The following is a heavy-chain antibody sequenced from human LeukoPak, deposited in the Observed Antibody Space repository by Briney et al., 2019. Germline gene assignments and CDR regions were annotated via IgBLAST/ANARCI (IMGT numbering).Heavy chain of an antibody. CDR3: ARDIVVVPAAPDAFDI. Sequence: ASVKVSCKASGYTFTSYYMHWVRQAPGQGLEWMGIINPSGGSTSYAQKFQGRVTMTRDTSTSTVYMEPSSLRSEDTAVYYCARDIVVVPAAPDAFDIWGQGTMVTVSS. CDR1: GYTFTSYY. J-gene: IGHJ3*02. V-gene: IGHV1-46*01. D-gene: IGHD2-2*01. CDR2: INPSGGST.